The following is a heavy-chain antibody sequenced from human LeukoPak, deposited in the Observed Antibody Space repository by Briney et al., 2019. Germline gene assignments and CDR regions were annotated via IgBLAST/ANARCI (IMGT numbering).Heavy chain of an antibody. CDR2: ISSSSSYI. Sequence: GGSLRLSCAASGFTFSSYEMNWVRQAPGKGLEWVSSISSSSSYIYYADSVKGRFTISRDNAKNSLYLQMNSLRAEDTAVYYCARGVGYCSGGSCYLGYWGQGTLVTVSS. CDR3: ARGVGYCSGGSCYLGY. CDR1: GFTFSSYE. D-gene: IGHD2-15*01. V-gene: IGHV3-21*01. J-gene: IGHJ4*02.